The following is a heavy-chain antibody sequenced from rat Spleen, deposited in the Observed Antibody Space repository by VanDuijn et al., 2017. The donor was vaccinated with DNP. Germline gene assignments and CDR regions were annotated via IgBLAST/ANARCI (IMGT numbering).Heavy chain of an antibody. CDR3: ARHRTIMPYYYAMDA. Sequence: EVQLVESGGGLVQPGRSMKLSCAASGFTFTNYGMAWVRQAPAKGLEWVATISYNGGTPYYRDPVKGRFTISRDNAQSTLYLQMDSLRSEDTATYYCARHRTIMPYYYAMDAWGQGASVTVSS. D-gene: IGHD1-12*01. V-gene: IGHV5-29*01. J-gene: IGHJ4*01. CDR1: GFTFTNYG. CDR2: ISYNGGTP.